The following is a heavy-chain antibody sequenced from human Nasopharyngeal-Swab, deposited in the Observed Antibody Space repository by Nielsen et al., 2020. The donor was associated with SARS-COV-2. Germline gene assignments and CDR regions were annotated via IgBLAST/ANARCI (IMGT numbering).Heavy chain of an antibody. J-gene: IGHJ4*02. D-gene: IGHD4-23*01. CDR1: GFTLSSYW. CDR2: IKQDGSEK. Sequence: GESLKISCAASGFTLSSYWMTWVRQAPGKGLEWVANIKQDGSEKYYVDSVKGRFTISRDNAKNSLYLQMNSLRAEDTAVYYCARATTVVTPYFDYWGQGTLVTVSS. V-gene: IGHV3-7*04. CDR3: ARATTVVTPYFDY.